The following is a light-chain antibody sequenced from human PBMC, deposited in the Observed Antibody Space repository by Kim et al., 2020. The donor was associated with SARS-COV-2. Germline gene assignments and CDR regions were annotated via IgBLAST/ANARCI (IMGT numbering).Light chain of an antibody. Sequence: QSITISCTGTSGGVGANDYVSWYQQHPDKAPQLMVYDVSKRPSGISARFSGSKSGDTASLTISGLQTEDEADYYCSSYTTTSTYVFGTGTKVTVL. V-gene: IGLV2-14*04. CDR1: SGGVGANDY. CDR2: DVS. J-gene: IGLJ1*01. CDR3: SSYTTTSTYV.